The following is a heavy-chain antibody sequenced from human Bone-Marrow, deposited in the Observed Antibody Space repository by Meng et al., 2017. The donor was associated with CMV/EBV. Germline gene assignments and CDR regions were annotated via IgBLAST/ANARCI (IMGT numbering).Heavy chain of an antibody. CDR3: ASRETGTTDVAFDI. V-gene: IGHV4-39*07. D-gene: IGHD1-7*01. CDR1: GGSTSSSSYY. Sequence: SEPLSLTCIVSGGSTSSSSYYWGWIRQPPGKGLEWIASIYYSGITYYNPSLKSRVTISVDTSKNQFSLKLSSVTAADTAVYYCASRETGTTDVAFDIWGQGTMVTVSS. J-gene: IGHJ3*02. CDR2: IYYSGIT.